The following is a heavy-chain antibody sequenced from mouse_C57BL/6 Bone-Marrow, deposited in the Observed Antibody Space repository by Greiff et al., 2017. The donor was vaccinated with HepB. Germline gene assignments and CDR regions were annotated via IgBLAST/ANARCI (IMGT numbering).Heavy chain of an antibody. J-gene: IGHJ2*01. CDR3: ARRDYYGYYFDY. CDR2: INPSSGYT. Sequence: LEESGAELARPGASVKMSCKASGYTFTSYTMHWVKQRPGQGLEWIGYINPSSGYTKYNQKFKDKATLTADKSSSTAYMQLSSLTSEDSAVYYCARRDYYGYYFDYWGQGTTLTVSS. V-gene: IGHV1-4*01. CDR1: GYTFTSYT. D-gene: IGHD1-1*01.